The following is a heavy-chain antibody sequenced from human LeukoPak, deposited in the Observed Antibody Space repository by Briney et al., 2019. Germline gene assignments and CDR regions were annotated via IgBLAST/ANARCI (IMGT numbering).Heavy chain of an antibody. V-gene: IGHV1-69*04. CDR3: ATGIGTLWSGYYHDY. CDR1: GGTFSTYA. CDR2: IIPVLGVA. J-gene: IGHJ4*02. D-gene: IGHD3-3*01. Sequence: ASVKVSCKASGGTFSTYAISWVRQAPGQGLEWMGRIIPVLGVANYAQKFQGSVTISADKSTSTAYMEVSSLRSEDTAVYFCATGIGTLWSGYYHDYWGQGTLVTVSP.